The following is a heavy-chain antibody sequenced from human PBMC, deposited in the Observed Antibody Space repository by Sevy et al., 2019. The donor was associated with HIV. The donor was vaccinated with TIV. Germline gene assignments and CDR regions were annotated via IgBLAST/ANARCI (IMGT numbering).Heavy chain of an antibody. CDR1: GGSIGSNSFY. J-gene: IGHJ4*02. CDR2: VSYGGST. D-gene: IGHD3-22*01. CDR3: ARQKVRSAYYYDTSGRQGKADFDS. V-gene: IGHV4-39*01. Sequence: SETSLTCTVSGGSIGSNSFYWGWIRQPPGKELEWIGTVSYGGSTYYNPSLRSRVTISVDASKKRFSLKLSSVTAADTAVYYCARQKVRSAYYYDTSGRQGKADFDSWGQGTLVTVSS.